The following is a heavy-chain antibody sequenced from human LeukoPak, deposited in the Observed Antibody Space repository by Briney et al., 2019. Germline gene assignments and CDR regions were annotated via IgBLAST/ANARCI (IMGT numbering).Heavy chain of an antibody. CDR3: ASHPTGDSGSFDY. CDR1: GFTFSSYA. D-gene: IGHD3-10*01. J-gene: IGHJ4*02. Sequence: PGGSLRLSCAASGFTFSSYAMHWVRQAPGKGLEWVAVISYDGSNKYYADSVKGRFTISRDNSKNMLYLQMNSLRAEDTAVYYCASHPTGDSGSFDYWGQGTLVTVSS. V-gene: IGHV3-30-3*01. CDR2: ISYDGSNK.